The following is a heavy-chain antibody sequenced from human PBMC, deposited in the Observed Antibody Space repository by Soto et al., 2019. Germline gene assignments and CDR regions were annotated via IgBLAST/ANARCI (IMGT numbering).Heavy chain of an antibody. CDR2: ISWNSGSI. CDR1: GFTFDDYA. J-gene: IGHJ5*02. V-gene: IGHV3-9*01. Sequence: PGGSLRLSCAASGFTFDDYAMHWVRQAPGKGLEWVSGISWNSGSIGYADSVKGRFTISRDNAKNSLYLQMNSLRAEDTALYYRAKVFGPWGQGTLVTVSS. CDR3: AKVFGP.